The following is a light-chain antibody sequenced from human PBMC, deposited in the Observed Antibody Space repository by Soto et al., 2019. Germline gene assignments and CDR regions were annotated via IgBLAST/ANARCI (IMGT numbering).Light chain of an antibody. CDR2: YDT. J-gene: IGLJ3*02. V-gene: IGLV3-21*04. CDR1: NIGGKS. CDR3: QVWDTYTDHRV. Sequence: SYELTQPPTVSVAPGKTARITCGGNNIGGKSVHWYQQKPGQAPVLVIYYDTERPSGIPERFSGSNSGNTATLTISRVEAGDEADFYCQVWDTYTDHRVFGGGTKLTVL.